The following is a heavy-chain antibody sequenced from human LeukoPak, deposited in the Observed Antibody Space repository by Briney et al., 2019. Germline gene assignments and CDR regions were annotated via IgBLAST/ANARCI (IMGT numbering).Heavy chain of an antibody. CDR3: ARMRLGHSYGYVSYFDY. D-gene: IGHD5-18*01. J-gene: IGHJ4*02. CDR2: ISYDGSNK. Sequence: GGSLRLSCAASGFTFSSYAMRWVRQAPGKGLEWVAVISYDGSNKYYADSVKGRFTISRDNSKNTLYLQMNSLRAEDTAVYYCARMRLGHSYGYVSYFDYWGQGTLVTVSS. V-gene: IGHV3-30-3*01. CDR1: GFTFSSYA.